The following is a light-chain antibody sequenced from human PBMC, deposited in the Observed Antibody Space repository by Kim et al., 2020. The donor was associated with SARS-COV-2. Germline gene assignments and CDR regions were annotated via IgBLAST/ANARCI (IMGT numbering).Light chain of an antibody. CDR1: RGSIVDKY. Sequence: GETATVSCPRSRGSIVDKYVQWYQQRPGGVPTAVIYEDDQRPSGVSDRFSGSIDNSSNSASLTISGLRTEDEADYYCQSYNRDNVLFGGGTQLTVL. J-gene: IGLJ2*01. CDR3: QSYNRDNVL. CDR2: EDD. V-gene: IGLV6-57*03.